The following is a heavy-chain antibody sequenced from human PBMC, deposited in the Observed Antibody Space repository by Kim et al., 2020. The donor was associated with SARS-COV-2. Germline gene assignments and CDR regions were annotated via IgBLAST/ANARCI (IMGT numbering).Heavy chain of an antibody. J-gene: IGHJ5*02. CDR2: ISGSGRST. Sequence: GGSLRLSCVASGFPFTTYTMNWVRQAPGKGLEWVAGISGSGRSTYDADSVKGRFTVSRDNSKNTLYLQMNSLRVEDTAVYYCAKEVRVTTETNGGGFVNSWGQGTLGTVSS. D-gene: IGHD4-17*01. CDR3: AKEVRVTTETNGGGFVNS. CDR1: GFPFTTYT. V-gene: IGHV3-23*01.